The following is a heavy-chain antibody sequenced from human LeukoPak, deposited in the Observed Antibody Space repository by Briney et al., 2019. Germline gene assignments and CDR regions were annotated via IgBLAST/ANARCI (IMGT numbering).Heavy chain of an antibody. CDR1: GGSINSYY. V-gene: IGHV4-59*01. CDR2: IYYSGST. Sequence: SETLSLTCTVSGGSINSYYWSWIRQPPGKGLEWIGYIYYSGSTNYNPSLKSRVTISVDTSKNQFSLKLSSVTAANTAVYYCARGDLAYCGGDCYPNFDYWGQGTLVTVSS. CDR3: ARGDLAYCGGDCYPNFDY. J-gene: IGHJ4*02. D-gene: IGHD2-21*02.